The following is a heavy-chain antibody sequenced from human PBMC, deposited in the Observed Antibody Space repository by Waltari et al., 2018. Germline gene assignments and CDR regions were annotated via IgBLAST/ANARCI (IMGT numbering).Heavy chain of an antibody. V-gene: IGHV4-34*01. J-gene: IGHJ4*02. Sequence: QVQLHQWGAGLLKPSETLSLTCAVYSGPFSDYYWAWIRQPPGKGLEWIGEVNHRGNTNFNPSLKSRVTISVDTSKNQFSLKLSSVTAADTAVYYCARGRIRGTSPYYWGQGSLVTVSS. D-gene: IGHD1-1*01. CDR3: ARGRIRGTSPYY. CDR2: VNHRGNT. CDR1: SGPFSDYY.